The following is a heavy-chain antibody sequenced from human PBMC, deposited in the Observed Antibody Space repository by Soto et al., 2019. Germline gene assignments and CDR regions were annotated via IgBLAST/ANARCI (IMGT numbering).Heavy chain of an antibody. CDR2: ISSSSSYI. D-gene: IGHD1-26*01. CDR3: ARDFPVGATPPEYYFDY. J-gene: IGHJ4*02. CDR1: GFTFSSYS. V-gene: IGHV3-21*01. Sequence: GWSLRLSCAASGFTFSSYSMNWVRQAPGKGLEWVSSISSSSSYIYYADSVKGRFTISRDNAKNSLYLQMNSLRAEDTAVYYCARDFPVGATPPEYYFDYWGQGTLV.